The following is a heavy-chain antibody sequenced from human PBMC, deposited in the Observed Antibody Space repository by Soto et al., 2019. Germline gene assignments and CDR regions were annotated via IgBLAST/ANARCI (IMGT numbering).Heavy chain of an antibody. D-gene: IGHD3-10*01. CDR2: IYYSGST. Sequence: PSETLSLTCTVSGGSVSSGSYYWSWIRQPPGKGQEWIGYIYYSGSTNYNPSLKSRVTISVDTSKNQFSLKLSSVTAADTAVYYCARGSRITMVRGIENWGQGTLVTVSS. CDR3: ARGSRITMVRGIEN. J-gene: IGHJ4*02. V-gene: IGHV4-61*01. CDR1: GGSVSSGSYY.